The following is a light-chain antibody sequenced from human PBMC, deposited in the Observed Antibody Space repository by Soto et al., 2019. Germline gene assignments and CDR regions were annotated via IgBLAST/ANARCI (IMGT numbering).Light chain of an antibody. J-gene: IGLJ2*01. V-gene: IGLV2-14*01. CDR1: PSDIGRYNY. CDR3: SSYSTTSTPHVL. Sequence: QSVLTQPASVSGSPGQSITISCTGTPSDIGRYNYVSWYQQFPGKVPKLLIYEVTYRPSGVSARFSGSKSGSTASLTISGLQAEDEADYYCSSYSTTSTPHVLFGGGTKLTV. CDR2: EVT.